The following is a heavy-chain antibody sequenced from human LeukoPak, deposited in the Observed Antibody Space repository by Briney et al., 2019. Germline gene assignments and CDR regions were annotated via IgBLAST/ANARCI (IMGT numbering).Heavy chain of an antibody. V-gene: IGHV1-8*01. Sequence: ASVKVSCTASGYTFTSYDINWVRQATGQGLEWMGWMNPNSGNTGYVQKFQGRVTMTRNTSISTAYMELSSLRSEDTAVYYCARWELLTKYYYYYGMDVWGQGTTVTVSS. J-gene: IGHJ6*02. CDR1: GYTFTSYD. CDR2: MNPNSGNT. CDR3: ARWELLTKYYYYYGMDV. D-gene: IGHD1-26*01.